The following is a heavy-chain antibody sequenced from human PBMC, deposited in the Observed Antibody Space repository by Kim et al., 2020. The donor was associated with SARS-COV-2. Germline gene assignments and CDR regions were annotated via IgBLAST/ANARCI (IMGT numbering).Heavy chain of an antibody. Sequence: GGSLRLSCKGSGFNFGDNEMNWIRQSAGKGLEWLSYISTSGRMTYYADSVKGRFSVSRDNIQNSLFLQMNNLRAEDTAVYYCARGVFDSNAAYDLWGQGTLVTFSS. V-gene: IGHV3-48*03. D-gene: IGHD3-10*01. J-gene: IGHJ5*02. CDR2: ISTSGRMT. CDR3: ARGVFDSNAAYDL. CDR1: GFNFGDNE.